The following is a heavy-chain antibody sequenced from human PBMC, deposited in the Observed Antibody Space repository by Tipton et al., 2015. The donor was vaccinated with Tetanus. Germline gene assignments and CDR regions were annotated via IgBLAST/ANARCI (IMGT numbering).Heavy chain of an antibody. CDR1: GYTFTSYD. V-gene: IGHV1-8*01. J-gene: IGHJ6*02. CDR3: ARGLELRPFFYYYYGMDV. D-gene: IGHD1-26*01. Sequence: QSGPEVKKPGASVKVSCKASGYTFTSYDINWVRQATGQGLEWMGWMNPNSGNTGYAQKFQGRVTMTRNTSISTAYMELSSLRSEDTAVYYCARGLELRPFFYYYYGMDVWGQGTPVTVSS. CDR2: MNPNSGNT.